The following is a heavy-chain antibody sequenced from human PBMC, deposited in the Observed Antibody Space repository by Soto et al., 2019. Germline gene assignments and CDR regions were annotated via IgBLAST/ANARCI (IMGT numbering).Heavy chain of an antibody. J-gene: IGHJ3*02. Sequence: SETLSLSCAVYGGSFSGYYWSWIRQPPGKGLEWIGEINHSGSTNYNPSLKSRVTISVDTSKNQFSLKLSSVTAADTAVYYCAKRYCTNGVCYQDAIDIWGQGTMVTGSS. V-gene: IGHV4-34*01. CDR1: GGSFSGYY. CDR3: AKRYCTNGVCYQDAIDI. D-gene: IGHD2-8*01. CDR2: INHSGST.